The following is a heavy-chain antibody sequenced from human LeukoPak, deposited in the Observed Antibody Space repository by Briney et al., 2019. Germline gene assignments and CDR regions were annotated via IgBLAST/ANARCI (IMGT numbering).Heavy chain of an antibody. CDR2: ISYDGSNK. D-gene: IGHD2-21*01. CDR1: GFTFSSYA. V-gene: IGHV3-30-3*01. Sequence: GGSLRLSCAASGFTFSSYAMHWVRQAPGKGLEWVAVISYDGSNKYYADSVKGRFTISRDNSKNTLYLQMNSLRAEDTAVYYCARAGRVVVIAPDYWGQGTLVTVSS. J-gene: IGHJ4*02. CDR3: ARAGRVVVIAPDY.